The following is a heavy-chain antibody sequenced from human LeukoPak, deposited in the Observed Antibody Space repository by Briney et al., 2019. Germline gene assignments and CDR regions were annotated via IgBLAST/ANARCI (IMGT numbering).Heavy chain of an antibody. V-gene: IGHV1-2*02. CDR1: GYTFTGYY. Sequence: ASVKVSCKASGYTFTGYYMHWVRQAPGQGLEWMGWINPNSGGTNYAQKFQGRVTMTRDTSISTAYMELSRLRSDDTAVYYCARAGDYYDSSGYYSHWGQGTLVTVSS. CDR3: ARAGDYYDSSGYYSH. CDR2: INPNSGGT. J-gene: IGHJ4*02. D-gene: IGHD3-22*01.